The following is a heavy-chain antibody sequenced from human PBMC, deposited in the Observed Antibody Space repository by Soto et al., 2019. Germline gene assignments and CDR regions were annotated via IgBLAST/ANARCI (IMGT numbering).Heavy chain of an antibody. D-gene: IGHD3-22*01. V-gene: IGHV1-58*02. CDR1: GYTFTSYG. CDR3: AAGGYYYDSSGQTRIDAFDI. CDR2: IVVGSGNT. J-gene: IGHJ3*02. Sequence: SVKVSCKTSGYTFTSYGITWVRQAPGQGLEWIGWIVVGSGNTNYAQKFQERVTITRDMSTSTAYMELSSLRSEDTAVYYCAAGGYYYDSSGQTRIDAFDIWGQGTMVTVSS.